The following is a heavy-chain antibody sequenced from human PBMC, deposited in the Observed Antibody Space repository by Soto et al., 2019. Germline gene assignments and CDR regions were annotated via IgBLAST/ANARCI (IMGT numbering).Heavy chain of an antibody. CDR2: IYYSGST. Sequence: TSETLSLTCTVSRASISSYYWSWIRQPPGKGLEWIGYIYYSGSTNYNPSLKSRVTISVDTSKHQFSLKLSSVTAADTAVYYCARSPAARRGYFDYWGQGTLVTVSS. V-gene: IGHV4-59*01. J-gene: IGHJ4*02. D-gene: IGHD6-6*01. CDR1: RASISSYY. CDR3: ARSPAARRGYFDY.